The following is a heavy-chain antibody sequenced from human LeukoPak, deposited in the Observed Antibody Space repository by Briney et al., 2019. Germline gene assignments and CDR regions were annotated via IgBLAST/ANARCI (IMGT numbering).Heavy chain of an antibody. CDR3: ARYGSSWSVDV. V-gene: IGHV3-66*01. Sequence: PGGSLRLSCAASGFTVSTNYMSWVRQAPGKGLECVSVIYSGGGTYYAAAVKGRFTISRDNSKNTLYPQMNSLRAEDTAVYYCARYGSSWSVDVWGQGTTVTVSS. CDR1: GFTVSTNY. J-gene: IGHJ6*02. D-gene: IGHD6-13*01. CDR2: IYSGGGT.